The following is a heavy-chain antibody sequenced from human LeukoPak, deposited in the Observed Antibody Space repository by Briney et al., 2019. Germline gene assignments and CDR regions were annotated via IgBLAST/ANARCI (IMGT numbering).Heavy chain of an antibody. Sequence: SETLSLTCTVSGGSISSYYWSWIRQPAGKGLEWIGRIYTSGSTNYNPSLKSRVTVSVDTSKNQFSLKLSSVTAADTAVYYCARVVGSWNLAQQLNEYYYYYMDVWGKGTTVTVSS. V-gene: IGHV4-4*07. CDR3: ARVVGSWNLAQQLNEYYYYYMDV. J-gene: IGHJ6*03. CDR2: IYTSGST. CDR1: GGSISSYY. D-gene: IGHD6-13*01.